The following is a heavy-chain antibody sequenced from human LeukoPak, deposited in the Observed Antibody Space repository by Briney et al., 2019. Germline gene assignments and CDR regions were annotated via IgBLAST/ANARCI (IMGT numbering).Heavy chain of an antibody. V-gene: IGHV3-23*01. CDR3: AKSGYSSSWYRNYYYYMDV. CDR2: ISGSGGST. CDR1: GFTFSSYA. Sequence: PGGSLRLSCAASGFTFSSYAMSWVRQAPGKGLEWVSAISGSGGSTYYADSVKGRFTISRDNSKNTLCLQMNSLRAEDTAVYYCAKSGYSSSWYRNYYYYMDVWGKGTTVTVSS. D-gene: IGHD6-13*01. J-gene: IGHJ6*03.